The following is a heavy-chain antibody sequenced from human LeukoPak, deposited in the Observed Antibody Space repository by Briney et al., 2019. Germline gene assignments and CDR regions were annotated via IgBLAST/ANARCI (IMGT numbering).Heavy chain of an antibody. Sequence: SETLSLTCAVYGGSFSGYYWSWIRQPPGKGLEWIGEINHSGSTNYNPSLKSRVTISVDTSKNQFSLKLSSVTAADTAVYYCARGGGGYVITMVRGVMRNAFDIWGQGTMVTVSS. J-gene: IGHJ3*02. CDR2: INHSGST. D-gene: IGHD3-10*01. CDR3: ARGGGGYVITMVRGVMRNAFDI. V-gene: IGHV4-34*01. CDR1: GGSFSGYY.